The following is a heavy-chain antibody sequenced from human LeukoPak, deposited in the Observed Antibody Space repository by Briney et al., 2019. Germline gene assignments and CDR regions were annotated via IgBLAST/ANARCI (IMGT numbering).Heavy chain of an antibody. CDR2: ISSSGSTI. V-gene: IGHV3-48*03. CDR3: ARDGYSGSYYRLYYFFMDV. D-gene: IGHD1-26*01. CDR1: GFTFSSYE. J-gene: IGHJ6*03. Sequence: QPGGSLRLSCAASGFTFSSYEMNWVRQAPGKGLEWVSYISSSGSTIYYADSVKGRFTISRDNSENTLYLQMNSLRGEDTAVYYCARDGYSGSYYRLYYFFMDVWGKGTTVTVSS.